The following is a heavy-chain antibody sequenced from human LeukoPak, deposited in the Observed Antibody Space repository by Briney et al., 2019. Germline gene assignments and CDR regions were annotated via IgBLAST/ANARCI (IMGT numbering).Heavy chain of an antibody. Sequence: SETLSLTCTVSGGSISSGSYYWSWIRQPAGKGLEWIGRIYTSGSTNYNPSLKSRVTISVDTSKNQFSLKLSSVTAADTAVYYCARDREDYYGSGSYYSDYYYYMDVWGKGTTVTISS. V-gene: IGHV4-61*02. CDR2: IYTSGST. J-gene: IGHJ6*03. D-gene: IGHD3-10*01. CDR3: ARDREDYYGSGSYYSDYYYYMDV. CDR1: GGSISSGSYY.